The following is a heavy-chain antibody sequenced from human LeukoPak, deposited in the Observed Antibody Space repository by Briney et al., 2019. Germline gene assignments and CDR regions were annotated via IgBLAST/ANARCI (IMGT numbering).Heavy chain of an antibody. V-gene: IGHV3-74*01. CDR1: GFTFSEYY. CDR3: VRDPSSAIPLDF. Sequence: PGGSLRLSCAASGFTFSEYYMHWVRQAPGGGLFWVSGISPHGGQTYYAESVKGRFTISRDNAKNTLDLQLNSLRADASAVYYCVRDPSSAIPLDFWGQGTVVTVSS. CDR2: ISPHGGQT. J-gene: IGHJ4*02.